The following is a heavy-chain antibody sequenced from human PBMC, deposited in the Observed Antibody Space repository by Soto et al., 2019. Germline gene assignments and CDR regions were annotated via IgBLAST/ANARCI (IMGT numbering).Heavy chain of an antibody. CDR3: ERVRLRTIAVAGNVDY. CDR1: GFTFSSYA. J-gene: IGHJ4*02. D-gene: IGHD6-13*01. Sequence: QVQLVESGGGVVQPGRSLRLSCAASGFTFSSYAMHWVRQAPGKGLEWVAVISYDGSNKYYADSVKGRFTISRDNSKNXIYLQRNRLRAEDTAVYYCERVRLRTIAVAGNVDYWGQGTLVTVSS. CDR2: ISYDGSNK. V-gene: IGHV3-30-3*01.